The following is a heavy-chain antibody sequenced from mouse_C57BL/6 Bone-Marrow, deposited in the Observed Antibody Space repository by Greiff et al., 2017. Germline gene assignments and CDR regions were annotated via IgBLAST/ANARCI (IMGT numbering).Heavy chain of an antibody. J-gene: IGHJ3*01. V-gene: IGHV1-55*01. CDR3: ARRRAY. CDR1: GYTFTSYW. Sequence: QVQLQQPGAELVKPGASVKMSCKASGYTFTSYWITWVKQRPGQGLEWIGDIYPGSGSTNYNEKFKSKATLTVDTSTSTAYMQLSSLTSDDCAVYYCARRRAYWGQGTLVTVSA. CDR2: IYPGSGST.